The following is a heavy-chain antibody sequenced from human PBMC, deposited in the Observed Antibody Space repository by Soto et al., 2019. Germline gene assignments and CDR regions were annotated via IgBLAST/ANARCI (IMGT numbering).Heavy chain of an antibody. J-gene: IGHJ5*02. V-gene: IGHV3-23*01. CDR2: ISDNGVHT. CDR3: SKWSGFGDA. Sequence: QPGGSLRLSCAASGFSVGTYSMTWVRQAPGKGLEWVSGISDNGVHTWYADSVKGRFTVSRDNSKNTLFLQMNSLRAEDTAVYFCSKWSGFGDAWGQGTLVTVSS. D-gene: IGHD3-10*01. CDR1: GFSVGTYS.